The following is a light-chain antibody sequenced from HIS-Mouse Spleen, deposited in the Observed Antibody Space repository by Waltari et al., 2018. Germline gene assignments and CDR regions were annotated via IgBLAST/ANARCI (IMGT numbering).Light chain of an antibody. Sequence: SYVLTQPTSVSVAPGKTARITCGGKNIGRKSGHWYQQKPGQAPVLVGYDDSDRPSGIPERFSGSNSGNTATLTISRVEAGDEADYYCQVWDSSSDHVVFGGGTKLTVL. V-gene: IGLV3-21*03. CDR1: NIGRKS. J-gene: IGLJ2*01. CDR2: DDS. CDR3: QVWDSSSDHVV.